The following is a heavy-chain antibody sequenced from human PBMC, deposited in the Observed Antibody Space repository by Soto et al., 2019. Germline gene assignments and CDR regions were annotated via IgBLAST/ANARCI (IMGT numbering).Heavy chain of an antibody. V-gene: IGHV4-30-2*01. CDR2: IYHNGSP. Sequence: QLQLQESGSGLVKPSQTLSHTCAVAGGYMSSGGYSWSWIRQPPGKGLEWIGYIYHNGSPYYNPSLKSRVTISVDRSKNQFSLKLSSVTAADTAVYYCARVPDVWGQGTTVTVSS. CDR1: GGYMSSGGYS. CDR3: ARVPDV. J-gene: IGHJ6*02.